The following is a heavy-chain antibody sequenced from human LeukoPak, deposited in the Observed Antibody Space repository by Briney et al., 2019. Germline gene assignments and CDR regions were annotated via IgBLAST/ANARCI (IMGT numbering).Heavy chain of an antibody. CDR3: ARIVLTPPYGMDV. Sequence: KPGGSLRLSCVPSRFTFSSYSMTWVRRAPGTGLEWVSSISFGGGHIFYTDSVKGRFTIFRDDSKNSLYLEMNSPRAEDTAVYFCARIVLTPPYGMDVWAKGPRSPSP. V-gene: IGHV3-21*01. CDR2: ISFGGGHI. D-gene: IGHD2/OR15-2a*01. CDR1: RFTFSSYS. J-gene: IGHJ6*02.